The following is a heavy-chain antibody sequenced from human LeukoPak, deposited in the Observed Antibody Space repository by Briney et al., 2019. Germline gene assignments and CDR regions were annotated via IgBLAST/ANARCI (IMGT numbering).Heavy chain of an antibody. D-gene: IGHD2-2*01. J-gene: IGHJ5*02. CDR1: GFIFSSYE. CDR2: SSSSGSTR. CDR3: ARDRLGYCIITNCHNWFDP. Sequence: GGSLRLSCAASGFIFSSYEMNWVRQAPGKGLEWVSYSSSSGSTRYYADSVKGRFTISRDNSKNTLYLQMNSLRAEDTAVYYCARDRLGYCIITNCHNWFDPWGQGTLVTVSS. V-gene: IGHV3-48*03.